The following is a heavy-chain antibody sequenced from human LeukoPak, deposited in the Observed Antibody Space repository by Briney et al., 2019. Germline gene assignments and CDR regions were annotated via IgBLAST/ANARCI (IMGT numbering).Heavy chain of an antibody. D-gene: IGHD5-24*01. CDR3: AKVGPRDGYREYFFNY. CDR2: ISYDGSNK. CDR1: GFTFSSYG. J-gene: IGHJ4*02. Sequence: PGRSLRLSCAAPGFTFSSYGMHWVRQAPGKGLEWVAVISYDGSNKYYADSVKGRFTISRDNSKNALYLQLNSLRAEDTAIYYCAKVGPRDGYREYFFNYWGRGTLVTVSS. V-gene: IGHV3-30*18.